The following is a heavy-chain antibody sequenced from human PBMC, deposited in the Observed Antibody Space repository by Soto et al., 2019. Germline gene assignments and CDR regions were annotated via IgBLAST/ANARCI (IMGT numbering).Heavy chain of an antibody. CDR1: GDFISSGGYP. CDR2: IYHSGVT. CDR3: ARGYCSGGACNNWFDP. Sequence: QLQLQESGSGLVKPSQTLSVTCTVSGDFISSGGYPWNWIRQPPGKGLEWIGYIYHSGVTYYNPSLKSRVTISVDNSKTQLSLNLTSVTAADTAVYYCARGYCSGGACNNWFDPWGQGTLVTVSS. D-gene: IGHD2-15*01. J-gene: IGHJ5*02. V-gene: IGHV4-30-2*01.